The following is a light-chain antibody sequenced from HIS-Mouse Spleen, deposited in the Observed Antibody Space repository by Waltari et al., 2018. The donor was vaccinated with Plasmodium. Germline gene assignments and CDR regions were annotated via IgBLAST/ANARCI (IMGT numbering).Light chain of an antibody. CDR1: QGISST. Sequence: IQLTQTQKTLSAYVGDRDTITCRASQGISSTLAWYQQKPGKAPKLLIYDASSLESGVPSRFSGSGSGTDFTLTISSLQPEDFATYYCQQFNSYPLTFGGGTKVEIK. V-gene: IGKV1-13*02. J-gene: IGKJ4*01. CDR2: DAS. CDR3: QQFNSYPLT.